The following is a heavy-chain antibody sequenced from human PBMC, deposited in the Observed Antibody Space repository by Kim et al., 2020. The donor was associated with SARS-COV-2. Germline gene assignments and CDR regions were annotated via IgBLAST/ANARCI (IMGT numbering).Heavy chain of an antibody. V-gene: IGHV4-59*13. CDR2: IYYSGST. Sequence: SETLSLTCTVSGGSISSYYWSWIRQPPRKGLEWIGYIYYSGSTNYNPSLKSRVTISVDTSKNQFSLKLSSVTAADTAVYYCARMVTIFWSYGMAVWGQGT. D-gene: IGHD3-9*01. CDR1: GGSISSYY. J-gene: IGHJ6*02. CDR3: ARMVTIFWSYGMAV.